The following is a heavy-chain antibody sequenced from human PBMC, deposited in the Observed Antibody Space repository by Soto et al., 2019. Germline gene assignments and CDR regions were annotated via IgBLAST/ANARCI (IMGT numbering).Heavy chain of an antibody. Sequence: PGGSLRLSCAASGFPFSSYWMHWVRQAPGKGQVWVSRINSDGSSTSYADSVKGRFTISRENAKNTLYLQMNSLRAEDTALYYCARAAHNYDILTGNDYWGQGTLVTVSS. CDR1: GFPFSSYW. V-gene: IGHV3-74*01. D-gene: IGHD3-9*01. CDR3: ARAAHNYDILTGNDY. J-gene: IGHJ4*02. CDR2: INSDGSST.